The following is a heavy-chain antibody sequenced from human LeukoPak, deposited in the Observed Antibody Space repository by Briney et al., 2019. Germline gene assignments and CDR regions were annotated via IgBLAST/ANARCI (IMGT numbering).Heavy chain of an antibody. Sequence: GASVKVSCKASGYTFTGYYMHWVRQAPGQGLEWMGRINPNSGGTNYAQKFQGRVTMTRDTSIRTAYMELSRLRSYDTAVYYCASARYDYVWGSYALDYWGQGTLVTVSS. CDR3: ASARYDYVWGSYALDY. CDR2: INPNSGGT. CDR1: GYTFTGYY. V-gene: IGHV1-2*06. D-gene: IGHD3-16*01. J-gene: IGHJ4*02.